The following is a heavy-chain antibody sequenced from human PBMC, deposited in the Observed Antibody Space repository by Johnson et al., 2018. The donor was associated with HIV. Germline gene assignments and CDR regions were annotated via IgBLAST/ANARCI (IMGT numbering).Heavy chain of an antibody. CDR3: AKEAYYVEAFDI. CDR1: GFTFSSYA. Sequence: VQLVESGGGVVQPGRSLRLSCAASGFTFSSYAMSWVRQAPGKGLELVSAISGSGGSTYYADSVKGRFTISRDNSKNTLYLQMNILRAEDTAVYFCAKEAYYVEAFDIWGQGTMVTVSS. CDR2: ISGSGGST. V-gene: IGHV3-23*04. D-gene: IGHD3-16*01. J-gene: IGHJ3*02.